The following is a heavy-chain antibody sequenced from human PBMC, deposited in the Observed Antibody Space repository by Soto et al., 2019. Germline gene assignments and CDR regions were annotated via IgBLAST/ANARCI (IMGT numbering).Heavy chain of an antibody. CDR2: IYYTGIT. CDR3: ARASGSGTYYPDY. J-gene: IGHJ4*02. V-gene: IGHV4-59*11. D-gene: IGHD3-10*01. Sequence: QVQLQESGPGLVKPSETLSLTCTVSGGPMSNQYWSWIRQPPGKGLEWIGYIYYTGITNYNPSLKSRATIFVDTSRNQFSLKVNSVTAADTAIYYCARASGSGTYYPDYWGQGTLVTVSS. CDR1: GGPMSNQY.